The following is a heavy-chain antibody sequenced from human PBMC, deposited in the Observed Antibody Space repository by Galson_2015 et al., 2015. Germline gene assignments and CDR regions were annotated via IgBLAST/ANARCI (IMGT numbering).Heavy chain of an antibody. V-gene: IGHV3-33*01. D-gene: IGHD3-16*01. CDR2: IWYDGSNK. Sequence: SLRLSCAASGFTFSSYGMHWVRQAPGKGLEWVAVIWYDGSNKYYADSVKGRFTISRDNSKNTLYLQMNSLRAEDTAVYYCARDLTKYGGGEAFDIWGQGTMVTVSS. J-gene: IGHJ3*02. CDR1: GFTFSSYG. CDR3: ARDLTKYGGGEAFDI.